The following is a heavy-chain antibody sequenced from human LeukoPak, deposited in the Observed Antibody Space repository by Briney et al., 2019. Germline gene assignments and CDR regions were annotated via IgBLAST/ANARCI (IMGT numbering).Heavy chain of an antibody. CDR1: GYTFTSYY. D-gene: IGHD3-22*01. Sequence: ASVKVSCKASGYTFTSYYMHWVRQAPGQGLEWMGIINPSGGSTSYAQKFQGRVTMTRDMSTSTVYMELSSLRSEDTAVYYCAREGAGKYYYDSSGYYRSGNWFDPWGQGTLVTVSS. V-gene: IGHV1-46*01. CDR3: AREGAGKYYYDSSGYYRSGNWFDP. J-gene: IGHJ5*02. CDR2: INPSGGST.